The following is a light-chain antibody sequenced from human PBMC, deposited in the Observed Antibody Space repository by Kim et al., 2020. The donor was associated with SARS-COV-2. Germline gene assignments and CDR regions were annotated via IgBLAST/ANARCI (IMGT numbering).Light chain of an antibody. V-gene: IGLV3-21*04. CDR3: QVWDTSSDYQYV. J-gene: IGLJ1*01. CDR2: FDS. CDR1: NIGSNS. Sequence: SYELTQPPSVSVAPGKTARITCGGDNIGSNSVHWYQKKSGPAPVLVMYFDSDRPAEIPERFSASKSGNTATLTINKVEAGDEADYYCQVWDTSSDYQYVFGTGTKVTVL.